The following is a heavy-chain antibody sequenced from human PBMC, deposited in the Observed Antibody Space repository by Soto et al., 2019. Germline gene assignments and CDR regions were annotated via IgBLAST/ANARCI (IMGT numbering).Heavy chain of an antibody. CDR1: GFMFSNHG. CDR2: IWSDGNNR. CDR3: ARCMGFDGSGYAFFDS. V-gene: IGHV3-33*01. D-gene: IGHD3-10*01. J-gene: IGHJ4*02. Sequence: PGGSLRLSCAASGFMFSNHGMHWVRQAPGKGLEWVAVIWSDGNNRYYADSVKGRFTVSRDDAEKSLYLQMNSLRAEDTAIYYCARCMGFDGSGYAFFDSWGQGTQVTVSS.